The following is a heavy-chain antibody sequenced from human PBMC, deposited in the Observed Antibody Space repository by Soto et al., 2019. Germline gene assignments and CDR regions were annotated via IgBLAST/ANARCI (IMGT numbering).Heavy chain of an antibody. D-gene: IGHD2-21*02. V-gene: IGHV3-23*01. Sequence: GGSLRLSCAASGFTFSSYAMSWVRQAPGKGLEWVSAISGSGGSTYYADSVKGRFTISRDNSKNTLYLQMNSLRAEDTAVYYCAKDCGGDCYSGRYYYYYGMDVWGQGTTVTVSS. CDR2: ISGSGGST. CDR1: GFTFSSYA. J-gene: IGHJ6*02. CDR3: AKDCGGDCYSGRYYYYYGMDV.